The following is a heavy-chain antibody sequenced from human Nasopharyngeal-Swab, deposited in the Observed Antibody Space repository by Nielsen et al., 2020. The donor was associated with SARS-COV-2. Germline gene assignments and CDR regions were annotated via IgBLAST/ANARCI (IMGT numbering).Heavy chain of an antibody. J-gene: IGHJ4*02. CDR2: ISAYNGNT. CDR3: ARDPSGYGEIDY. Sequence: ASVKVSCKASGYTFTSYGISWVRQAPGQGLEWMGWISAYNGNTNYAQKLQGRVTMTTDTSTSTAYMELSSLRSEDTAVYYCARDPSGYGEIDYWGQGTLVTVSS. CDR1: GYTFTSYG. D-gene: IGHD5-12*01. V-gene: IGHV1-18*01.